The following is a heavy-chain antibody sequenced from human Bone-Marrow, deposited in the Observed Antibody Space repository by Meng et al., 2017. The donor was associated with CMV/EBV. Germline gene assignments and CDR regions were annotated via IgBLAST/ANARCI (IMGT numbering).Heavy chain of an antibody. J-gene: IGHJ4*02. D-gene: IGHD3-9*01. CDR3: ARGGHYDILTGYPDY. CDR2: IYYSGST. CDR1: GGSISRGGYY. V-gene: IGHV4-31*02. Sequence: GGSISRGGYYWSWTRQHPGKGLEWIGYIYYSGSTYYNPSLKSRVTISVDTSKNQFSLKLSSVTAADTAVYYCARGGHYDILTGYPDYWGQGTLVTVSS.